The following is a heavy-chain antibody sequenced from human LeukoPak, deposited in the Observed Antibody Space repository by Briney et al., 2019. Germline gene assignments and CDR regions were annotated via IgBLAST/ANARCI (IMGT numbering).Heavy chain of an antibody. J-gene: IGHJ5*02. CDR1: GGSISSSSYY. D-gene: IGHD3-22*01. CDR3: ARVDSSGPLDP. Sequence: SETLSLTCTVSGGSISSSSYYWGWIRQPPGKGLEWIGSIYYSGSTNYNPSLKSRVTMSVDTSKNQFSLKLSSVTAADTAVYYCARVDSSGPLDPWGQGTLVTVSS. V-gene: IGHV4-39*07. CDR2: IYYSGST.